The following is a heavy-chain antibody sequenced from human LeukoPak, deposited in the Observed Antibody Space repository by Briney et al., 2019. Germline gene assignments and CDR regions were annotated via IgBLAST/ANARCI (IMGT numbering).Heavy chain of an antibody. CDR2: ISYDGSNK. Sequence: GGSLRLSCAASGSTFSSYGMHWVRQAPGKGLEWVAVISYDGSNKYYADSVKGRFTISRDNSKNTLYLQMNSLRAEDTAVYYCAKDPQHYYGSGSYIDYWGQGTLVTVSS. CDR1: GSTFSSYG. D-gene: IGHD3-10*01. CDR3: AKDPQHYYGSGSYIDY. J-gene: IGHJ4*02. V-gene: IGHV3-30*18.